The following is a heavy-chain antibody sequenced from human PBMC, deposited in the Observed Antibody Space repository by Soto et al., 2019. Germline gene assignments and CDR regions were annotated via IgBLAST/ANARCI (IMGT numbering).Heavy chain of an antibody. V-gene: IGHV4-4*02. D-gene: IGHD4-17*01. J-gene: IGHJ4*02. Sequence: SETLSLTCAVSGGSISSRNWWSWVRQPPGKGLEWIGQIFHTGSTDYNPSLKSRVTISLDKPKNQISLRVRSVTAADTALYYCASGDFSHFHSWGQGTLVTVSS. CDR1: GGSISSRNW. CDR3: ASGDFSHFHS. CDR2: IFHTGST.